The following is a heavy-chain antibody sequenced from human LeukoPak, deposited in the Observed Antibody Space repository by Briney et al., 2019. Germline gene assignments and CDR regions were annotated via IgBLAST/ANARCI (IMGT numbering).Heavy chain of an antibody. CDR1: GYSFTSYW. Sequence: ESLKISCKGSGYSFTSYWIGWVRQMPGKGLEWMGIIYPGDSDTRYSPSFQGQVTISADKSISTAYLQWSSLKASDTAMYYCARTLGLGSGWSLRGYGMDVWGQGTTVTVSS. CDR2: IYPGDSDT. V-gene: IGHV5-51*01. D-gene: IGHD6-19*01. CDR3: ARTLGLGSGWSLRGYGMDV. J-gene: IGHJ6*02.